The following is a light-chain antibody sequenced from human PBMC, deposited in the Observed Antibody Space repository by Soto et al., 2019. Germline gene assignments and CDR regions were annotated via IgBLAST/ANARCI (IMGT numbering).Light chain of an antibody. V-gene: IGLV2-8*01. Sequence: QYVLTQPPSASGSPGQSVTISCTGTSSDVGGYNYVSWYQQHPGKAPKLMIYEVSERPSGVPDRFSGSKSSNTASLTVSGLQAEDEADYYCSSYAGSNNFVFGTGTKGTVL. CDR3: SSYAGSNNFV. J-gene: IGLJ1*01. CDR1: SSDVGGYNY. CDR2: EVS.